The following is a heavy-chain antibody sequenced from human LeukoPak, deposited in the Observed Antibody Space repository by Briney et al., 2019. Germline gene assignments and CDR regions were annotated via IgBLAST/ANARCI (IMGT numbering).Heavy chain of an antibody. CDR3: ASSRGPSGSWSFDS. V-gene: IGHV4-39*07. J-gene: IGHJ4*02. CDR2: IYYSGST. CDR1: GGSISSSSYY. Sequence: SETLSLTCTVSGGSISSSSYYWGWIHQPPGKGLEWIGSIYYSGSTYYNPSLKSRVTISLDTSENHFSLSLSSVTAADSALYFCASSRGPSGSWSFDSWGQGILVTVSS. D-gene: IGHD6-13*01.